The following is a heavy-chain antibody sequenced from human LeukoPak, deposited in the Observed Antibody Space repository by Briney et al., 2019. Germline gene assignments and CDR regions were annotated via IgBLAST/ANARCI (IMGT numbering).Heavy chain of an antibody. V-gene: IGHV4-34*01. CDR3: ARGLVGARRFDY. CDR1: GGSFSGYY. Sequence: SETLSLTCAVYGGSFSGYYWSWIRQPPGKGLEWIGEINHSGSTNYNPSLKSRVTISVDTSKNQFSLKLSSVTAADTAVYYCARGLVGARRFDYWGQGTLVTVSS. D-gene: IGHD1-26*01. J-gene: IGHJ4*02. CDR2: INHSGST.